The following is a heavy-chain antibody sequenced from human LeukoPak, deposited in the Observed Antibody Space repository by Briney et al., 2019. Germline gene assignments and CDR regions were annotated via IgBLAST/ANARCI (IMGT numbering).Heavy chain of an antibody. CDR3: AKAGVDVWGSYRYYFDY. J-gene: IGHJ4*02. CDR2: IKQDGSEK. V-gene: IGHV3-7*03. CDR1: GFTFSGYW. Sequence: PGGSLRLSCAASGFTFSGYWMTWVRQAPGKGLEWVASIKQDGSEKSYLDSVKGRFTISRDNAKNSLYLQMNSLRAEDTALYYCAKAGVDVWGSYRYYFDYWGQGTLVTVSP. D-gene: IGHD3-16*02.